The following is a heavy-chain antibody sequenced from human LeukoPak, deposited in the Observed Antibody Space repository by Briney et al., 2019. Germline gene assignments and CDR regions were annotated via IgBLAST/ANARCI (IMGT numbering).Heavy chain of an antibody. CDR2: INHSGST. CDR1: GGSFSGYY. J-gene: IGHJ4*02. Sequence: SSETLSLTCAVYGGSFSGYYWSWIRQPPGKGLEWIGEINHSGSTNYNPSLKSRVTISVDTSKNQFSLKLSSVTAADTAVYYCARRRSGYYYRDIDYWGQGTPVTVSS. CDR3: ARRRSGYYYRDIDY. V-gene: IGHV4-34*01. D-gene: IGHD3-22*01.